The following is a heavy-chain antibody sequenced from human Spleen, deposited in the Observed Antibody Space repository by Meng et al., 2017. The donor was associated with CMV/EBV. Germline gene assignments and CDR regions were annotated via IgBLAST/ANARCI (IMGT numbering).Heavy chain of an antibody. V-gene: IGHV4-34*01. Sequence: LPCAVYGWSFSGYYWSLIRQPPGKGLEWIGEINHSGSTNYNPSLKSRVTISVDTSKNQFSLKLSSVTAADTAVYYCARGGGGSYYYWGQGTLVTVSS. CDR1: GWSFSGYY. J-gene: IGHJ4*02. CDR3: ARGGGGSYYY. D-gene: IGHD1-26*01. CDR2: INHSGST.